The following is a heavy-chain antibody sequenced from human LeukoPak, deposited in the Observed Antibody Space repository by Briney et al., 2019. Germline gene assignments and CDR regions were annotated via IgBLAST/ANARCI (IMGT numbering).Heavy chain of an antibody. CDR3: ARVSMRYCSSTSCFRPARWFDP. Sequence: SETLSLTCAVYGGSFSGYYWSWIRQPPGKGLEWIGEINHRGSANYNPSLKSRVTISVDTSKNQFSLKLSSVTAADTAVYYCARVSMRYCSSTSCFRPARWFDPWGQGTLVTVSS. CDR1: GGSFSGYY. CDR2: INHRGSA. V-gene: IGHV4-34*01. D-gene: IGHD2-2*01. J-gene: IGHJ5*02.